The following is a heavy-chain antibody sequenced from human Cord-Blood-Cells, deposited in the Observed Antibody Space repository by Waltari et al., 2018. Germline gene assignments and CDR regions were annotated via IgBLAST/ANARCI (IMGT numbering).Heavy chain of an antibody. Sequence: QVQLQESGPGLVKPSQNLSLTCTVSGGSISSGDYYWSWIRQPPGKGQEWIGYIYYSGSTYYNPSIKCRVTRSVDTSKNQVSLKLRAVPAADTAVYYCAREIVVATTSSYDAWGQGTLVTVSS. D-gene: IGHD1-26*01. CDR1: GGSISSGDYY. CDR3: AREIVVATTSSYDA. V-gene: IGHV4-30-4*01. J-gene: IGHJ5*02. CDR2: IYYSGST.